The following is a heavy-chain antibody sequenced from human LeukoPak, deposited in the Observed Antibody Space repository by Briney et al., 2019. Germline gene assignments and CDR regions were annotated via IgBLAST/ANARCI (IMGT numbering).Heavy chain of an antibody. V-gene: IGHV3-48*03. D-gene: IGHD4/OR15-4a*01. J-gene: IGHJ4*02. CDR1: GFTFSSYG. CDR3: ARGKLTMVIK. CDR2: ISSSGGTI. Sequence: GGSLGLSCAASGFTFSSYGMNWVRQAPGKGLEWVSYISSSGGTIFYADSVKGRFTISRDNAKNSLYLQMNSLTADDTAVYYCARGKLTMVIKWGQGTLVTVSS.